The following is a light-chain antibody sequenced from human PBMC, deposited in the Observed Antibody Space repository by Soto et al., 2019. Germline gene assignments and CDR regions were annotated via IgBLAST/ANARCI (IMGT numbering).Light chain of an antibody. CDR1: QSISTW. CDR3: QQYNSYSPLT. CDR2: KAS. V-gene: IGKV1-5*03. J-gene: IGKJ4*01. Sequence: DIQMTQSPSTLPASVGDRVTITCRANQSISTWLAWYQQKPGKAPNLLIYKASRLETGVPSRFSGSGSGTEFTLTIRFLQPDDFATYYCQQYNSYSPLTFGGGTKVDIK.